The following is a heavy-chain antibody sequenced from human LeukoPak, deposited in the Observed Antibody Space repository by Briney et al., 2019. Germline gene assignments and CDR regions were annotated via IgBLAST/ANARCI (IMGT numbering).Heavy chain of an antibody. D-gene: IGHD3-22*01. V-gene: IGHV1-69*04. CDR1: GGTFSSYA. Sequence: SVKVSCKASGGTFSSYAVSWVRQAPGQGLEWMGRIIPILGIANYAQKFQGRVTITADKSTSTAYMELSSLRSEDTAVYYCAREYYYDSSGYRSNNWFDPWGQGTLVTVSS. CDR2: IIPILGIA. J-gene: IGHJ5*02. CDR3: AREYYYDSSGYRSNNWFDP.